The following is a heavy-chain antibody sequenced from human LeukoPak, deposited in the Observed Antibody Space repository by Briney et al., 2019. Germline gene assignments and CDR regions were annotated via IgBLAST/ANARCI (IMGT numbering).Heavy chain of an antibody. V-gene: IGHV3-33*01. D-gene: IGHD6-13*01. CDR3: ARVRSAAGTWALDY. CDR1: GFTFSSYG. CDR2: IWYDGSNK. Sequence: PGGSLRLSCAASGFTFSSYGMHWVRQAPGKGLEGVAVIWYDGSNKYYADSVKGRFTISRDNSKNTLYLQMNSLRAEDTAVYYCARVRSAAGTWALDYWGQGTLVTVSS. J-gene: IGHJ4*02.